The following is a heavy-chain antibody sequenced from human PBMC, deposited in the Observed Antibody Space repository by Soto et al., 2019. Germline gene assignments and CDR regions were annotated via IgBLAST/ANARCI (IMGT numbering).Heavy chain of an antibody. Sequence: GRPLRVSCAASGGTISRYAMSWVRKATGKGLEWVSAISGSGGSTYYADSVKGRFTISRDNSKNTLYLQMNSLRAEDTAVYYCAKVRGHSGWYVLDYWGQGTLVTVSS. CDR3: AKVRGHSGWYVLDY. D-gene: IGHD6-19*01. V-gene: IGHV3-23*01. CDR1: GGTISRYA. J-gene: IGHJ4*02. CDR2: ISGSGGST.